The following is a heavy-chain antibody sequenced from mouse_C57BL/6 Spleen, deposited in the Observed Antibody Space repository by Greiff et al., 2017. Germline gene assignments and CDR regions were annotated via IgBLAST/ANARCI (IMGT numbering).Heavy chain of an antibody. Sequence: VQLQQPGAELVKPGASVKLSCKASGYTFTSYWMHWVKQRPGRGLEWIGRIDPNSGGTKYNEKFKSKATLTVDTPSSAAYMQLSSLTSEDSAVYCCTRDDGYYDWYFDVWGTGTTVTVSA. D-gene: IGHD2-3*01. CDR2: IDPNSGGT. CDR1: GYTFTSYW. J-gene: IGHJ1*03. V-gene: IGHV1-72*01. CDR3: TRDDGYYDWYFDV.